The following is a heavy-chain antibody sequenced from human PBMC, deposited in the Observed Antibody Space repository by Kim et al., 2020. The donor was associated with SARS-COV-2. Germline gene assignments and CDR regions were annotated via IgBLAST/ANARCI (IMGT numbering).Heavy chain of an antibody. J-gene: IGHJ6*02. CDR3: AREFWGLVRHVVVPAALYYYYGMDV. Sequence: ASVKVSCKASGYTFTSYDINWVRQATGQGLEWMGWMNPNSGNTGYAQKFQGRVTMTRNTSISTAYMELSSLRSEDTAVYYCAREFWGLVRHVVVPAALYYYYGMDVWGQGTTVTVSS. D-gene: IGHD2-2*01. CDR1: GYTFTSYD. CDR2: MNPNSGNT. V-gene: IGHV1-8*01.